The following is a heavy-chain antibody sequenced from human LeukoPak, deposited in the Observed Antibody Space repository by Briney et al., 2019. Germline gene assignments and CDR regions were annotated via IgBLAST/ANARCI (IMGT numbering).Heavy chain of an antibody. CDR2: IYDSGST. Sequence: PSETLSLTCTVSGGSISSYYWSWIRQPPGKGLEWIGYIYDSGSTNYNPSLKSRVTISVDTSKNQFSLKLSSVTAADTAVYYCARATWLPVGLYYYDSSGYYYYFDYWGQGTLVTVSS. CDR3: ARATWLPVGLYYYDSSGYYYYFDY. V-gene: IGHV4-59*01. J-gene: IGHJ4*02. D-gene: IGHD3-22*01. CDR1: GGSISSYY.